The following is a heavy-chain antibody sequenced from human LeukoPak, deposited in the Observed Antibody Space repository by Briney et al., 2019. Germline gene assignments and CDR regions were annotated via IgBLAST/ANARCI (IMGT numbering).Heavy chain of an antibody. J-gene: IGHJ4*02. CDR1: GYTFISYV. CDR2: INTNTGNP. V-gene: IGHV7-4-1*02. CDR3: ARAHSYSTSSLPGY. Sequence: ASVKVSCKASGYTFISYVMTWVRQAPGQGLEWMGWINTNTGNPTYAQGFTGRFVFSLDTSVSTAYLQISSLKAEDTAVYYCARAHSYSTSSLPGYWGQGTLVTVPS. D-gene: IGHD6-6*01.